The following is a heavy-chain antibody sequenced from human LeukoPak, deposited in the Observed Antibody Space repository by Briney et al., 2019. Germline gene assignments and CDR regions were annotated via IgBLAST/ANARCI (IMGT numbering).Heavy chain of an antibody. J-gene: IGHJ4*02. V-gene: IGHV3-9*03. D-gene: IGHD2-15*01. CDR1: GFIFDDYA. CDR2: ISWNSGSI. CDR3: AKDVSLGYCSGGSCSAHFDY. Sequence: SLKISCAASGFIFDDYAMHWVRQAPGKGLEWVSGISWNSGSIAYADSVKGRFTISRDNAKNSLYLQMNSLRAEDMALYYCAKDVSLGYCSGGSCSAHFDYWGQGTLVTVSS.